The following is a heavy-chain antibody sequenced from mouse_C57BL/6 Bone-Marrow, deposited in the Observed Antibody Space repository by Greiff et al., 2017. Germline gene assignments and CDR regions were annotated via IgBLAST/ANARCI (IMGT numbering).Heavy chain of an antibody. Sequence: EVKLVESGGGLVKPGGSLKLSCAASGFTFSSYAMSWVRQTPEERLEWVATISDGGSYTYYPDNVKGRFTISRDNAKNNPYLQLSHLKSEDTAMYYCARFYYCGSSLDYWGQGTTLTVSS. V-gene: IGHV5-4*03. CDR1: GFTFSSYA. CDR3: ARFYYCGSSLDY. CDR2: ISDGGSYT. D-gene: IGHD1-1*01. J-gene: IGHJ2*01.